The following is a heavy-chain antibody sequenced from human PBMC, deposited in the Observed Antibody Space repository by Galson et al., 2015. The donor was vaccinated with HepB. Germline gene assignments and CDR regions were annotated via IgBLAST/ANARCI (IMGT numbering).Heavy chain of an antibody. Sequence: SLRLSCAASGFTFSSYAMHWVRQAPGKGLEWVAVISYDGSNKYYADSVKGRFTISRDNSKNTLYLQMNSLRAEDTAVYYCARGGYCSGGSCYSAGGYFDYWGQGTLVTVSS. CDR2: ISYDGSNK. CDR3: ARGGYCSGGSCYSAGGYFDY. J-gene: IGHJ4*02. CDR1: GFTFSSYA. V-gene: IGHV3-30-3*01. D-gene: IGHD2-15*01.